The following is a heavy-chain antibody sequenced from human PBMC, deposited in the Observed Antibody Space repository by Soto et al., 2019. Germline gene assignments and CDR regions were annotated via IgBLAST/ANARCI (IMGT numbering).Heavy chain of an antibody. D-gene: IGHD1-26*01. V-gene: IGHV1-69*12. CDR2: IIPIFGTA. J-gene: IGHJ6*02. Sequence: QVQLVQSGAEVKKPGSSVKVSCKASGGTFSSYAISWVRQAPGQGLEWMGGIIPIFGTANYAQKFQGRVTITADESTSTAYMELSSLRSEDTAVYYRASRIVGATLDYYYGMDVWGQGTTVTVSS. CDR3: ASRIVGATLDYYYGMDV. CDR1: GGTFSSYA.